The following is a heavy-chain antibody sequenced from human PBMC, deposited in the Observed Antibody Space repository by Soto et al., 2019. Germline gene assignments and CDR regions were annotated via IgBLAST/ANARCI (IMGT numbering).Heavy chain of an antibody. D-gene: IGHD3-22*01. J-gene: IGHJ4*02. CDR3: ARDLGYYDSSGYFDY. CDR1: GFTFSDSY. Sequence: ASGFTFSDSYMSWIRQAPGKGLEWVSYISSSDSIIYYSDSVKGRFIISRDNAKNSLYLQMNSLRAEDTAVYYCARDLGYYDSSGYFDYWGQGTLVTVSS. CDR2: ISSSDSII. V-gene: IGHV3-11*01.